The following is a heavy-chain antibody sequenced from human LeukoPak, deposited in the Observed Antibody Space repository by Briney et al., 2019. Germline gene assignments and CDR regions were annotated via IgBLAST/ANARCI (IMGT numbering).Heavy chain of an antibody. CDR3: ARGSITIFGVVHETLYYYGMDV. D-gene: IGHD3-3*01. Sequence: GASVKVSCKASGYTFTGYYMHWVRQAPGQGLEWMGWINPNSGGTNYAQKFQGRVTMTRNTSISTAYMELSSLRSEDTAVYYCARGSITIFGVVHETLYYYGMDVWGQGTTVTVSS. V-gene: IGHV1-2*02. CDR2: INPNSGGT. CDR1: GYTFTGYY. J-gene: IGHJ6*02.